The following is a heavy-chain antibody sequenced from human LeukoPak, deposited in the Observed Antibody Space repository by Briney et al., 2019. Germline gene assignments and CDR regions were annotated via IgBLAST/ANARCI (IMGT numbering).Heavy chain of an antibody. CDR3: ARVVVATRFDY. D-gene: IGHD2-15*01. CDR1: GGSFSGYY. J-gene: IGHJ4*02. Sequence: SETLSLTCAVYGGSFSGYYWSWIRQPPGKGLEWIGEINHSGSTNYNPSLKSRVTISVDTSKNQFSLKLSSVTAADTAVYYCARVVVATRFDYWAREPWSPSPQ. V-gene: IGHV4-34*01. CDR2: INHSGST.